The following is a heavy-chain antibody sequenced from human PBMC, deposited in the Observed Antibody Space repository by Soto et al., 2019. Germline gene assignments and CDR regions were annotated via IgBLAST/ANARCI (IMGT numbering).Heavy chain of an antibody. V-gene: IGHV4-59*02. Sequence: QVQLQESGPGLLKPSETLSLTCTISGGSVSTYYWSWIRQPPGKELEWIGLTSYSGNTNYNPSLTSRAAMSVDPSKNQFTLTLSSVTAEDTAGYYCARDGVGPFDFWGQGTLVTVSS. CDR3: ARDGVGPFDF. J-gene: IGHJ4*02. D-gene: IGHD3-3*01. CDR2: TSYSGNT. CDR1: GGSVSTYY.